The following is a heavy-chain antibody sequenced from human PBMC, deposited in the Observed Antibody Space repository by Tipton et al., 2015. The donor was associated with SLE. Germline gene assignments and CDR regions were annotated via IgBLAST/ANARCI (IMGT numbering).Heavy chain of an antibody. Sequence: RYSPSFQGQVTISVDKSITTAYLQWSSLKASDTAIYYCATTSNGYDYSFDYWGQGTLVTVSS. D-gene: IGHD5-12*01. CDR3: ATTSNGYDYSFDY. V-gene: IGHV5-51*01. J-gene: IGHJ4*02.